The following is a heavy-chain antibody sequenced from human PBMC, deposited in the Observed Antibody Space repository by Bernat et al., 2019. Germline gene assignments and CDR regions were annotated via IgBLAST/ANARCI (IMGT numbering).Heavy chain of an antibody. CDR3: ARHWRRTSGFRGTDPTDY. CDR2: INTKTGKP. D-gene: IGHD5-12*01. V-gene: IGHV7-4-1*02. Sequence: QVQLVQSGSELKKPGASVKVSCKASGYTFTNYAMNWVRQAPGQGLEWMGWINTKTGKPTYAQGFTGQFVFSLDVSVSTAYLQINSLKADDTAVFYCARHWRRTSGFRGTDPTDYWGQGTLVTVSS. J-gene: IGHJ4*02. CDR1: GYTFTNYA.